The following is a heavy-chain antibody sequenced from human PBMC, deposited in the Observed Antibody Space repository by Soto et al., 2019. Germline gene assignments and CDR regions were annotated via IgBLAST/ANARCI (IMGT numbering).Heavy chain of an antibody. CDR2: ISSGSSDT. Sequence: VASISSGSSDTWYADSVKGRFIISRDNAQNSLFLQMNTLRPEDTAMYYCARVAYWGPGTQVTVSP. CDR3: ARVAY. J-gene: IGHJ4*02. V-gene: IGHV3-21*01.